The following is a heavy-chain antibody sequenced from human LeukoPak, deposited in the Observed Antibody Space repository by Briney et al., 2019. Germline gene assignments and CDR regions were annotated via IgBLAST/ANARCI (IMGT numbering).Heavy chain of an antibody. V-gene: IGHV3-30*18. Sequence: GGSLRLSCAASGFTFRDYGMHWVRQAPGKGLEWVAIISYDGRSNYADFVKGRFTISRDNSKNTVYLQLSSLRPEDTAMYHCAKDTGHSSLWGQGTLVIVSA. D-gene: IGHD6-19*01. CDR1: GFTFRDYG. CDR2: ISYDGRS. CDR3: AKDTGHSSL. J-gene: IGHJ4*02.